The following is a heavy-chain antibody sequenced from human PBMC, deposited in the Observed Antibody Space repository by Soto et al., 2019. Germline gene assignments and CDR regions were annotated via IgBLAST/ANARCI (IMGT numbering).Heavy chain of an antibody. CDR3: ARGVVATIGYWYFDL. Sequence: SETLSLTCTVSGGSVSSGSDYWSWIRQPPGKGLEWIGYMYYSGSANYNPSLKSRVTISVDTSKNQFSLKLSSVTAADTAVYYCARGVVATIGYWYFDLWGRGTLVTAPQ. CDR2: MYYSGSA. D-gene: IGHD2-15*01. J-gene: IGHJ2*01. CDR1: GGSVSSGSDY. V-gene: IGHV4-61*01.